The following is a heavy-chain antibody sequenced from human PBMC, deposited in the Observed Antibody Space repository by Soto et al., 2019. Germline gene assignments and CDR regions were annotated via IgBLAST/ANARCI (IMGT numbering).Heavy chain of an antibody. V-gene: IGHV4-59*01. Sequence: SETLSLTCTVSGGSITSYYWSWIRQPPGKGLEWIGYVFHSGITGYNPSLKSRVTISVDASKNLFSLKLISVTAADTAVYYCARDQNGRHYFADWGQGTLVTGSS. CDR3: ARDQNGRHYFAD. CDR1: GGSITSYY. D-gene: IGHD2-8*01. CDR2: VFHSGIT. J-gene: IGHJ4*02.